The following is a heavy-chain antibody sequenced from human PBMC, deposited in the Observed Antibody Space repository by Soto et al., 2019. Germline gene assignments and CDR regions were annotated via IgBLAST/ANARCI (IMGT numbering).Heavy chain of an antibody. J-gene: IGHJ4*01. V-gene: IGHV3-13*01. CDR2: IGTSGDT. Sequence: GGSLRLSCAASGFTFSSFDMHWVRQVTGKGLEWVSSIGTSGDTYYPGSVKGRFTISRENAKNSLYLQMNSLRAEDTAVYYCARAGYINSGVYDYWGHGTLVTVSS. CDR3: ARAGYINSGVYDY. CDR1: GFTFSSFD. D-gene: IGHD5-12*01.